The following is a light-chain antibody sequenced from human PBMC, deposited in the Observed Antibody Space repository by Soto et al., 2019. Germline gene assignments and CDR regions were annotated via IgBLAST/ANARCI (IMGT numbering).Light chain of an antibody. CDR3: QQYNSWPLIT. CDR1: QTVSRH. Sequence: EIVMTQSPFTLSVSPGERATLSCRASQTVSRHLAWYQQKPGQAPRLLIFGASTRATGIPDRFSGSGSGTDFTLTISFLQSEDFAVYYCQQYNSWPLITFGPGTRLEIK. J-gene: IGKJ5*01. V-gene: IGKV3-15*01. CDR2: GAS.